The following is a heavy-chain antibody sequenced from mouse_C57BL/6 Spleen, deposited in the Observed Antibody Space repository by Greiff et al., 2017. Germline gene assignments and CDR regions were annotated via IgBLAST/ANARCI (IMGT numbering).Heavy chain of an antibody. CDR2: IYPGDGDT. J-gene: IGHJ4*01. D-gene: IGHD4-1*01. V-gene: IGHV1-82*01. CDR3: ARSLGDY. CDR1: GYAFSSSW. Sequence: VQLQQSGPELVKPGASVKISCKASGYAFSSSWMNWVKQRSGKGLEWIGRIYPGDGDTNYNGKFKGKATLTADKSSSTAYMQLSSLTSEDSAVYFCARSLGDYWGQGTSVTVSS.